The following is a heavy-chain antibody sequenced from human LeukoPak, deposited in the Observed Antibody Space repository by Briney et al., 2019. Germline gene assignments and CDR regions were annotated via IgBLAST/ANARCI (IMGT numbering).Heavy chain of an antibody. CDR3: ARDSRFTMRDY. Sequence: GGSLRLSCAASGFIFSSYWMSWVRQAPGKGLEWVANIEQDGSDKSYVDSVKGRFTISRDNAKNSLYLQMNSLRAEDTAVYYCARDSRFTMRDYWGQGTLVTVSS. V-gene: IGHV3-7*01. D-gene: IGHD3-22*01. CDR2: IEQDGSDK. CDR1: GFIFSSYW. J-gene: IGHJ4*02.